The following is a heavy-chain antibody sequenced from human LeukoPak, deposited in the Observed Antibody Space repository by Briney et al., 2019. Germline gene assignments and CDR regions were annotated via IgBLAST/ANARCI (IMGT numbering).Heavy chain of an antibody. V-gene: IGHV4-59*01. CDR3: ATSGGFNSPRHY. J-gene: IGHJ4*02. D-gene: IGHD3-16*01. Sequence: TSETLSLTCSVSGDSISSYFWAWIRQPPGKGLEWIGYVCYNGTTNYNPSLRNRVAISIDTSKNQFSLKLNSATAADTAVYYCATSGGFNSPRHYRGQGTLVTVSS. CDR2: VCYNGTT. CDR1: GDSISSYF.